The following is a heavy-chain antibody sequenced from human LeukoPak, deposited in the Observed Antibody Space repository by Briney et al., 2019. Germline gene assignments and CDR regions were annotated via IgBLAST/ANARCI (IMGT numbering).Heavy chain of an antibody. CDR1: GFTFSSYG. CDR3: AREGRWLQSFDY. V-gene: IGHV3-33*01. CDR2: IWYDGSNK. Sequence: PGRSLRLSCTASGFTFSSYGMHWVRQAPGKGLEWVAVIWYDGSNKYYADSVKGRFTISRDNSKNTLYLQMNSLRAEDTAVYYCAREGRWLQSFDYWGQGTLVTVSS. D-gene: IGHD5-24*01. J-gene: IGHJ4*02.